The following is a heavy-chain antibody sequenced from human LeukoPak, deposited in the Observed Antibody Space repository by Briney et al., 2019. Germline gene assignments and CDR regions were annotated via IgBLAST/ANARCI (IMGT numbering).Heavy chain of an antibody. CDR2: IYPGDSDT. V-gene: IGHV5-51*01. CDR1: GYSFTSYW. D-gene: IGHD2-2*01. Sequence: PGESLKISCKGSGYSFTSYWIGWVRQMPGKGLEWMGIIYPGDSDTRYSPSFQGQVTISADKSISTAYLQWSSLKASGTAMYYCARHSKGCSSTSCHFDYWGQGTLVTVSS. J-gene: IGHJ4*02. CDR3: ARHSKGCSSTSCHFDY.